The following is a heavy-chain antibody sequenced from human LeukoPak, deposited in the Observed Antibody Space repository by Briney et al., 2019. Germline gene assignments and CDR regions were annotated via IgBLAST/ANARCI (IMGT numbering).Heavy chain of an antibody. Sequence: GGSLRLSCAASGFSFSIYWMSWVRQAPGKGLEWVANIKQDGSEKYYVDSVKGRFTISRDNAKNSLYLQMNSLRAEDTAVYYCAIGYCSGGSCPLFDWFDPWGQGTLVTVSS. CDR2: IKQDGSEK. V-gene: IGHV3-7*01. D-gene: IGHD2-15*01. CDR3: AIGYCSGGSCPLFDWFDP. J-gene: IGHJ5*02. CDR1: GFSFSIYW.